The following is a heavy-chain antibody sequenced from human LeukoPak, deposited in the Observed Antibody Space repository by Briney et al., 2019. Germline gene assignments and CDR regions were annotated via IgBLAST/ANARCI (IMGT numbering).Heavy chain of an antibody. CDR3: AREYSGSYLGY. Sequence: GGSLRLSCAASGFTFSSYAMHWVRQAPGKGLEWVAVISYDGSNKYYADSVKGRFTISRDNSKNTLYLQMNSLRAEDTAVYYCAREYSGSYLGYWGQGTLVTVSS. CDR1: GFTFSSYA. J-gene: IGHJ4*02. D-gene: IGHD1-26*01. V-gene: IGHV3-30-3*01. CDR2: ISYDGSNK.